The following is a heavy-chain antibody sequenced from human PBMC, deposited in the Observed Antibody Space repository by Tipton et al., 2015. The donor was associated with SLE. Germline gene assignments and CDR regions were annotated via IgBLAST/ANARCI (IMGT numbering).Heavy chain of an antibody. D-gene: IGHD3-10*01. CDR3: ARESPVFPSDY. CDR1: GYSISSGYY. Sequence: TLSLTCAVSGYSISSGYYWGWIRQPPGKGLEWIGSIYYSGSTYYNPSLKSRVTISVDTSKNQFSLKLSSVTAADTAVYYCARESPVFPSDYWGQGTLVTVSS. CDR2: IYYSGST. J-gene: IGHJ4*02. V-gene: IGHV4-38-2*02.